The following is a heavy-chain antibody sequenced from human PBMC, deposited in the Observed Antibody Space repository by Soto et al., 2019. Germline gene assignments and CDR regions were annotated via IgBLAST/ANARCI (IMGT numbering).Heavy chain of an antibody. CDR3: ARRGSGSYYDY. V-gene: IGHV3-23*01. Sequence: EVQLLESGGGLVQPGGSLRLSCAASGFTFSSYSMRWVRQAPVKGLEWVSAISGSGCSTYYADSVKGRCTISRDNSKNTLYLQMNSRRAEDTAVYYCARRGSGSYYDYWGQGTLVTVSS. D-gene: IGHD1-26*01. CDR1: GFTFSSYS. J-gene: IGHJ4*02. CDR2: ISGSGCST.